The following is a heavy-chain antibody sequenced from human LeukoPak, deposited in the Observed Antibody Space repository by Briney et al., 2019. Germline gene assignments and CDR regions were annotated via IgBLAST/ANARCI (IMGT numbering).Heavy chain of an antibody. CDR2: ISTSSNTI. V-gene: IGHV3-48*02. D-gene: IGHD3-10*01. J-gene: IGHJ4*02. CDR3: ARPSGELDY. CDR1: GFTFSSYS. Sequence: PGGSLRLSCAASGFTFSSYSMNWVRQAPGKGLEWVSYISTSSNTIYYADSVKGRFTISRDNAKNSLNLQMNSLRDEDTAVYYCARPSGELDYWGQGTLVTVSS.